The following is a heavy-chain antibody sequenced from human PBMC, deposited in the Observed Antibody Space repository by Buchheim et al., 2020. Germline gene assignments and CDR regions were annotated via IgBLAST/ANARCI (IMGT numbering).Heavy chain of an antibody. D-gene: IGHD6-6*01. CDR1: GYNFPDYG. V-gene: IGHV1-18*04. Sequence: QVQMVQSGNEVKTPGASVKVSCKASGYNFPDYGISWVRQAPGQGLEWMGWISSYYGATHHTQNLQGRFTMTRDPSSNTAYMELRNLRSDDTAVYYCVREAEIGSSGVFFLHWGQGTL. CDR3: VREAEIGSSGVFFLH. J-gene: IGHJ1*01. CDR2: ISSYYGAT.